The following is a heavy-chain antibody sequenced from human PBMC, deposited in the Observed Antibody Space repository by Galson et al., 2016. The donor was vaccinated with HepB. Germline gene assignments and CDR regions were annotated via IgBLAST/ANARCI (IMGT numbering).Heavy chain of an antibody. J-gene: IGHJ4*02. CDR3: ARHSGYSSSWYFFEALDY. V-gene: IGHV4-39*01. Sequence: ETLSLTCTVSGGSISSSSYYWGWIRQPPGKGLEWIGSIYYRGSTYYNPSLKSRVTISVDTSKNQFSLKLISVTAADTAVYYCARHSGYSSSWYFFEALDYWGQGTLVTVSS. CDR1: GGSISSSSYY. CDR2: IYYRGST. D-gene: IGHD6-13*01.